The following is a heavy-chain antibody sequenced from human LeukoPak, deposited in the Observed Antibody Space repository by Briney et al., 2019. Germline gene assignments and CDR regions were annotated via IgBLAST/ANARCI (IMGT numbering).Heavy chain of an antibody. CDR2: IYYSGST. Sequence: SETLSLTCTVSGGSISSSSYYWGWIRQPPGKGLEWIGSIYYSGSTYYNPSLKSRVTISVDTSKNQFSLKLSSVTAADTAVYYCARRRRPGRGVIMGWFDPWGQGTLVTVSS. CDR3: ARRRRPGRGVIMGWFDP. V-gene: IGHV4-39*01. D-gene: IGHD3-10*01. J-gene: IGHJ5*02. CDR1: GGSISSSSYY.